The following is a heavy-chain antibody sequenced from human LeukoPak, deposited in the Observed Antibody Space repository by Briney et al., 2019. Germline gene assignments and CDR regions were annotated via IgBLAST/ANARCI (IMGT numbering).Heavy chain of an antibody. CDR3: AKGRDKYQLLSKNWFDP. CDR1: GFTFDDYA. CDR2: ISWNSGSI. D-gene: IGHD2-2*01. J-gene: IGHJ5*02. V-gene: IGHV3-9*01. Sequence: GGSLRLSCAASGFTFDDYAMHWVRQAPGKGLEWVSGISWNSGSIVYADSVKGRFTISRDNAKNSLYLQMNSLRAEDTALYYCAKGRDKYQLLSKNWFDPWGQGTLVTVSS.